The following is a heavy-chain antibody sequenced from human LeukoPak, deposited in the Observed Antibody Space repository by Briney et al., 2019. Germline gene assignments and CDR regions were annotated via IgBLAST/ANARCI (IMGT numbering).Heavy chain of an antibody. CDR2: INSDGSST. J-gene: IGHJ4*02. V-gene: IGHV3-74*01. CDR1: GFTSSSYG. CDR3: AAGYCSSTSCYAAHY. D-gene: IGHD2-2*03. Sequence: GGSLRLSCAASGFTSSSYGMHWVRQAPGKGLVWVSRINSDGSSTSYADSVKGRFTISRDNAKNTLYLQMNSLRAEDTAVYYCAAGYCSSTSCYAAHYWGQGTLVTVSS.